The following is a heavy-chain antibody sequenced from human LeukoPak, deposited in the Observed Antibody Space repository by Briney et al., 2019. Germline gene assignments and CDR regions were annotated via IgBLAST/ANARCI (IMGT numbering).Heavy chain of an antibody. J-gene: IGHJ4*02. D-gene: IGHD1-1*01. CDR3: ARERLVHLATVFDS. Sequence: SSGTLSLTCTVSGGTISTYYWSWIRQPPGKGLEWLGYIYYRGSTNYTPSLKSRISMSVDTSKNQFSLKLTSVTAADTAVYYCARERLVHLATVFDSWGQGTLVAVSS. CDR1: GGTISTYY. V-gene: IGHV4-59*01. CDR2: IYYRGST.